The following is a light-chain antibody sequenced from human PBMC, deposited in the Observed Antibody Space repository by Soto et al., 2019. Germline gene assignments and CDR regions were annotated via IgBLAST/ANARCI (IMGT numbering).Light chain of an antibody. CDR1: NIGSKS. V-gene: IGLV3-21*02. CDR3: QVWDSSSDHYVV. CDR2: DDS. Sequence: SYELTQPPSVSVAPGQTARITCGGTNIGSKSVHWYQQKPGQAPVLVVYDDSDRHSGIPERFSGSNSGNTATLTISRVEAGDEADYYCQVWDSSSDHYVVFGGGTKLTVL. J-gene: IGLJ2*01.